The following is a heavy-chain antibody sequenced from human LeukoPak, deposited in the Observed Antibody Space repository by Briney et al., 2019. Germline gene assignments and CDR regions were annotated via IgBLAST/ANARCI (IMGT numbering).Heavy chain of an antibody. Sequence: GASVKVSCKASVYTFTGYYMHWVRQAPGQGLEWMGWINPNSGGTNFAQKFQGRVTMTRDTSISTAYMELSSLRYDDTAVYYCARARPPGYYYYGMDVWGQGTTVTVSS. V-gene: IGHV1-2*02. CDR2: INPNSGGT. J-gene: IGHJ6*02. CDR1: VYTFTGYY. CDR3: ARARPPGYYYYGMDV. D-gene: IGHD6-6*01.